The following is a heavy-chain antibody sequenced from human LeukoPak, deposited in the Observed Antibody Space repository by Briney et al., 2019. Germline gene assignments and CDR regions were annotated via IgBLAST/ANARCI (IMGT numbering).Heavy chain of an antibody. Sequence: GASVKVSCKASGYTFTSHDINWVRQATGQGLEWMGWMNPNSGNTGYAQKFQGRVTITRDTSISTAYMELSGLRSEDTAVYFCARDCSRTSCYTRFDYWGQGTLVTVSS. J-gene: IGHJ4*02. CDR2: MNPNSGNT. D-gene: IGHD2-2*02. V-gene: IGHV1-8*01. CDR3: ARDCSRTSCYTRFDY. CDR1: GYTFTSHD.